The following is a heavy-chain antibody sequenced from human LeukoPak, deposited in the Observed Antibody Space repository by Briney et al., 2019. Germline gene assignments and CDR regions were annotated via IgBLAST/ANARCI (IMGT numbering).Heavy chain of an antibody. J-gene: IGHJ4*02. Sequence: SETLSLTCTVSDYSSSSDYYYAWIRQPPGKGLEWIGSIYHTGSTYYNPSLRSRVTISLDTSNNQFSLKLTSVTATDTAIYYCARELPRRYFDYWGQGTLVTVSS. V-gene: IGHV4-38-2*02. CDR2: IYHTGST. CDR1: DYSSSSDYY. CDR3: ARELPRRYFDY.